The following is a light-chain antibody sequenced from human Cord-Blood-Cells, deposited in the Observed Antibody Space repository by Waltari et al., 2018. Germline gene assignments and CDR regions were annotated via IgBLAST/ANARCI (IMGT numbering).Light chain of an antibody. V-gene: IGKV1-8*01. CDR2: ASS. J-gene: IGKJ2*01. CDR1: QGISSY. Sequence: AIRITQSPSSLSAATGDRVTITCRASQGISSYLAWYQQKPVKAPKLLIYASSTLQSGVPSRFSGSGSGTDFTLTISCLQSEDFATYYCQQYYSYPYTFGQGTKLEIK. CDR3: QQYYSYPYT.